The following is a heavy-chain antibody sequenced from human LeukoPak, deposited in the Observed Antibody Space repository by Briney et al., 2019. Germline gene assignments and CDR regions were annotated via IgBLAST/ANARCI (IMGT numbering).Heavy chain of an antibody. J-gene: IGHJ4*02. CDR1: GYTFTSSG. V-gene: IGHV1-18*01. CDR2: ISAYNGNT. D-gene: IGHD5-24*01. Sequence: ASVKVSCKASGYTFTSSGISWVRQAPGQGREWMGWISAYNGNTNYAQKLQGRVTMTTDTSTSTAYMELRSLRSDDTAVYYCSREIHGFNYVRYYFDYWGQGTLVTVSS. CDR3: SREIHGFNYVRYYFDY.